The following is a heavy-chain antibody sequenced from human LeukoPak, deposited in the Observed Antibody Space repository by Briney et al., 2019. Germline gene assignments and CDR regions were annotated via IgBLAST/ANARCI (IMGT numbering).Heavy chain of an antibody. CDR3: AKDSSGWYPDPSDY. J-gene: IGHJ4*02. Sequence: GGSLRLSCVASGFTFSNYAMGWVRQAPGKGLEWVSAISGSGGSTYYADSVKGRFTISRDNSKNTLYLQMNSLRAEDTAVYYCAKDSSGWYPDPSDYWGQGTLVTVSS. CDR1: GFTFSNYA. V-gene: IGHV3-23*01. D-gene: IGHD6-19*01. CDR2: ISGSGGST.